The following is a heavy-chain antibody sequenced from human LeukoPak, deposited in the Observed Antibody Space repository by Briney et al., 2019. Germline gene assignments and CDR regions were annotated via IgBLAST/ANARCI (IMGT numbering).Heavy chain of an antibody. D-gene: IGHD3-22*01. Sequence: ASVKVSCKASGYTFTGYYTHWVRQAPGQGLEWMGWINPNSGGTNYAQKFQGRVTMTRDTSISTAYMELSRLRSDDTAVYYCARGDYYDSSGYSLYAFDIWGQGTMVTVSS. CDR3: ARGDYYDSSGYSLYAFDI. CDR2: INPNSGGT. V-gene: IGHV1-2*02. J-gene: IGHJ3*02. CDR1: GYTFTGYY.